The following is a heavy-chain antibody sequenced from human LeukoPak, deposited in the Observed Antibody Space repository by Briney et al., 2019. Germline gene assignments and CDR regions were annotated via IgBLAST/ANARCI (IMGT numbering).Heavy chain of an antibody. Sequence: SVKVSCKASGGTFSSYAISWVRQAPGQGLDWMGGIIPIFGTANYAQKFQGRVTITTDESTSTAYMELSSLRSEDTAVYYCASMIVGPDAFDIWGQGTMVTVSS. J-gene: IGHJ3*02. D-gene: IGHD3-22*01. V-gene: IGHV1-69*05. CDR1: GGTFSSYA. CDR2: IIPIFGTA. CDR3: ASMIVGPDAFDI.